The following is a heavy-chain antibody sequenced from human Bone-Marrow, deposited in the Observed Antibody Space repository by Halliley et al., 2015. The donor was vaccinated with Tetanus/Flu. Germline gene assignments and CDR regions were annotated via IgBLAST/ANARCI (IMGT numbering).Heavy chain of an antibody. D-gene: IGHD3-10*01. V-gene: IGHV3-30*04. CDR2: ISYDGSYK. CDR3: ARVLYGSAPGGYYGLDV. Sequence: SLRLSCAASGFTFSRYIMHWVRQAPGKGLEWVAVISYDGSYKDHADSVRGRFTISRDNSRNTLYLQMSSLRAADTAVYYCARVLYGSAPGGYYGLDVWGQGTTVTVSS. CDR1: GFTFSRYI. J-gene: IGHJ6*02.